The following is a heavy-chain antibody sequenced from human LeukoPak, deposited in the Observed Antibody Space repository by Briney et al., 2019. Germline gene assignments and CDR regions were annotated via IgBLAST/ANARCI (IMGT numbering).Heavy chain of an antibody. CDR2: ISNSGGGT. V-gene: IGHV3-23*01. CDR1: GFTFSSFA. D-gene: IGHD6-13*01. CDR3: ARPAYSSSWYYFEY. Sequence: GGSLRLSCAASGFTFSSFAMSWVRLAPGKGLEWVSSISNSGGGTYYAESVKGRFTISRDNSKNTLYLQMSSLRAEDTAIYYCARPAYSSSWYYFEYWSQGTLVTVSS. J-gene: IGHJ4*02.